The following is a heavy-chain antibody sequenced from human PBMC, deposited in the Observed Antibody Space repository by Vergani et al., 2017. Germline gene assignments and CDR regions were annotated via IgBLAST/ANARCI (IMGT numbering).Heavy chain of an antibody. CDR3: ASQGGDGYNGKAY. CDR2: IRYDGTKR. V-gene: IGHV3-30*02. CDR1: GFTFRIYG. D-gene: IGHD5-24*01. Sequence: QVQLVESGGGVVQPGGSLRLSCIASGFTFRIYGMHWVRQAPGKGLEWVAFIRYDGTKRFYGDSVKGRFTISRDNSQTTVFLQMNSLRADDSAVYYCASQGGDGYNGKAYWGQGTLVTVSS. J-gene: IGHJ4*02.